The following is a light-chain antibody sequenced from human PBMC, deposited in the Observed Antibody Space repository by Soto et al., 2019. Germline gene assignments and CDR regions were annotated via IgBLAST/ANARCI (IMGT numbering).Light chain of an antibody. J-gene: IGKJ5*01. CDR1: QDITSY. CDR3: QQSYSTPIA. V-gene: IGKV1-39*01. CDR2: DAS. Sequence: DIQMTQSPSSLSASVGDRVTITCQASQDITSYLNWYQHKPGKAPKLLIYDASILEAGVPPRFSGSGSGTDFTLTISSLQPEDFATYYCQQSYSTPIAFGQGTRLEIK.